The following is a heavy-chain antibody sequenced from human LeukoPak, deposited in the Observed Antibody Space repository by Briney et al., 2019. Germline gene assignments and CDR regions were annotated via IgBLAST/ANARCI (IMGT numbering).Heavy chain of an antibody. Sequence: SETLSLTCTVSGGSISSSSYYWSWIRQPPGKGLEWIGYIYYSGSTNYNPSLKSRVTISVDTSKNQFSLKLSSVTAADTAVYYCAIRSDVGTYDYWGQGTLVTVSS. J-gene: IGHJ4*02. V-gene: IGHV4-61*01. CDR1: GGSISSSSYY. CDR3: AIRSDVGTYDY. CDR2: IYYSGST. D-gene: IGHD1-1*01.